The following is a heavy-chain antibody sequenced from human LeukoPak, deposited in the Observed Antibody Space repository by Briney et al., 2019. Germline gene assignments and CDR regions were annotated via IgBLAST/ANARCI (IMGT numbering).Heavy chain of an antibody. J-gene: IGHJ4*02. V-gene: IGHV3-48*02. Sequence: PGGSLRPSCAASGFTFSSYWMSWVRQAPGKGLEWVSYISSSSSTIYYADSVKGRFTISRDNAKNSLYLQMNSLRDEDTAVYYCARDGLGYYYDSSGHGWGQGTLVTVSS. D-gene: IGHD3-22*01. CDR3: ARDGLGYYYDSSGHG. CDR1: GFTFSSYW. CDR2: ISSSSSTI.